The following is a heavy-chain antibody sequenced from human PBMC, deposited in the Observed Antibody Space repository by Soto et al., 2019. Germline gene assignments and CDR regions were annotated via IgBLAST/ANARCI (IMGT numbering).Heavy chain of an antibody. V-gene: IGHV3-15*01. J-gene: IGHJ4*02. CDR2: IRSKTDGGTI. CDR3: TTESVTIFGVVRRFDY. Sequence: GGSLRLSCAASGFTFSNALMSWVRQAPGKGLEWVGRIRSKTDGGTIDYAAPVRGRFTTSRDDSDNTLYLQINSLKTEDTAVYYCTTESVTIFGVVRRFDYWGQGTLVTVSS. D-gene: IGHD3-3*01. CDR1: GFTFSNAL.